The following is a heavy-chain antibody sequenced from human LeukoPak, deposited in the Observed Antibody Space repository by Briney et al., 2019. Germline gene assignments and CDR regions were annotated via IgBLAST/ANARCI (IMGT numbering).Heavy chain of an antibody. V-gene: IGHV1-2*02. J-gene: IGHJ4*02. Sequence: ASVKVSCKASGYTFTGYYMHWVRQAPGQGLEWMGWINPNSGGTNYAQKFQGRVTMTRDTSISTAYMEPSRLRSDDTAVYYCARSMSTVVTPYTYWGQGTLVTVSS. CDR1: GYTFTGYY. D-gene: IGHD4-23*01. CDR2: INPNSGGT. CDR3: ARSMSTVVTPYTY.